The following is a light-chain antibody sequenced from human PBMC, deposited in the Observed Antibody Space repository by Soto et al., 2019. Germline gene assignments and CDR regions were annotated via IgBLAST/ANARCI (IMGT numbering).Light chain of an antibody. V-gene: IGLV1-40*01. Sequence: QPVLTQPPSVSGALGQRVTISCTGSSSNIGAIYDVHWYQQLPGTAPKLLIYRDTDRPSGVPDRFSGSKSGTSASLAITGLQADDEADYYCQSYDKSLSAWVFGGGTKLTVL. CDR1: SSNIGAIYD. CDR2: RDT. J-gene: IGLJ3*02. CDR3: QSYDKSLSAWV.